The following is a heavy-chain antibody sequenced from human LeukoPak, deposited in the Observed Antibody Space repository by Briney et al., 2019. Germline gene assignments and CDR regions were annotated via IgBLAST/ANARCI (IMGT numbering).Heavy chain of an antibody. CDR3: ASPPPSLRDY. Sequence: SETLSLTCTVSGGSISSYYWSWIRQPPGKGLEWIGYIYYSGSTNYNPSLKSRVTISVDTSKNQFSLKLSSVTAADTAVYYCASPPPSLRDYWGQGTLVTVSS. CDR1: GGSISSYY. CDR2: IYYSGST. J-gene: IGHJ4*02. V-gene: IGHV4-59*08.